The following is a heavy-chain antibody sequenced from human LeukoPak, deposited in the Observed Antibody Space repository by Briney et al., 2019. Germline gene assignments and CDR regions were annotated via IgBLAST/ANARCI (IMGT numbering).Heavy chain of an antibody. V-gene: IGHV1-18*04. J-gene: IGHJ6*03. Sequence: ASVKVSCKASGYTFTGYYMHWVRQAPGQGLEWMGWISAYNGNTNYAQKLQGRVTMTTDTSTSTAYMELRSLTSDDTAVYYCARLAIAAAGPYYYSYMDIWGEGTTVTVSS. CDR1: GYTFTGYY. CDR3: ARLAIAAAGPYYYSYMDI. D-gene: IGHD6-13*01. CDR2: ISAYNGNT.